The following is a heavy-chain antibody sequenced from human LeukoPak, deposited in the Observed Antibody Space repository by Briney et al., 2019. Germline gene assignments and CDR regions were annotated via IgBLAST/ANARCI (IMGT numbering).Heavy chain of an antibody. Sequence: GALRHSCAASGFTFINYALRSVRQAPGRGLEGVSAIYVRGGSTYFADSLKGRFTICRDNSKKTLYLQMKSRRAEDKAVYTCAKDVSGYVGMDVWGKGTTVTASS. V-gene: IGHV3-23*01. CDR1: GFTFINYA. D-gene: IGHD5-12*01. J-gene: IGHJ6*04. CDR3: AKDVSGYVGMDV. CDR2: IYVRGGST.